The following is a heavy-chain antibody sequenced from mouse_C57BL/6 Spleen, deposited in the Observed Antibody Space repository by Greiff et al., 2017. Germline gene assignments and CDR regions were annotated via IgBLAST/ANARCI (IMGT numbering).Heavy chain of an antibody. Sequence: VQLQQSGAELVKPGASVKMSCKASGYTFTSYWITWVKQRPGQGLEWIGDIYPGSGSTNYNEKFKSKATLTVDTSSSTAYMQLSSLTSEDSAVYYCARRVDYYGSSYPYAMDYWGQGTSVTVSS. CDR1: GYTFTSYW. CDR3: ARRVDYYGSSYPYAMDY. J-gene: IGHJ4*01. CDR2: IYPGSGST. V-gene: IGHV1-55*01. D-gene: IGHD1-1*01.